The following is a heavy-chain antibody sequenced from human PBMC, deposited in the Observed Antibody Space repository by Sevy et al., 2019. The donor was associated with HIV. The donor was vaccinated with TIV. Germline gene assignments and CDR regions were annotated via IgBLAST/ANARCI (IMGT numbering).Heavy chain of an antibody. CDR3: ARDGTDIVVVPAATPHYYYYGMDV. V-gene: IGHV6-1*01. CDR1: GDSVSSNSAA. CDR2: TYYRSKWYN. J-gene: IGHJ6*02. D-gene: IGHD2-2*01. Sequence: SQTLSLTCAISGDSVSSNSAAWNWIRQSPSRGLEWLGRTYYRSKWYNDYAVSVKSRITINPETSKNQFSLQLNSVTPEDTAVYYCARDGTDIVVVPAATPHYYYYGMDVWGQGTTVTVSS.